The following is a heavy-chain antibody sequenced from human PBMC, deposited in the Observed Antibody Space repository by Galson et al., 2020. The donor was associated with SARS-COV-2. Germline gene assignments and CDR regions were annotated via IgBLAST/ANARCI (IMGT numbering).Heavy chain of an antibody. D-gene: IGHD3-3*01. CDR1: GFTFSSYG. Sequence: GESLKISCAASGFTFSSYGMHWVRQAPGKGLEWVAVISYDGSNKYYADSVKGRFTISRDNSKNTLYLQMNSLRAEDTAVYYCAKGAEEARITMCGVVISDWFDPWGQGTLVTVSS. J-gene: IGHJ5*02. CDR3: AKGAEEARITMCGVVISDWFDP. V-gene: IGHV3-30*18. CDR2: ISYDGSNK.